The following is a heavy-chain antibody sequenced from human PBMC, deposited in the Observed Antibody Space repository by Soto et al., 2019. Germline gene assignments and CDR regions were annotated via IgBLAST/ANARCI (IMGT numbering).Heavy chain of an antibody. V-gene: IGHV4-30-2*01. D-gene: IGHD4-17*01. Sequence: PSETLSLTCAVSGGSISSGGYSWSWIRQPPGKGLEWIGYIYHSGSTYYNPSLKSRVTISVDRSKNQFSLKLSSVTAADTAAYYCARGGTTVTTGGFDYWGQGTLVTVSS. CDR1: GGSISSGGYS. CDR3: ARGGTTVTTGGFDY. CDR2: IYHSGST. J-gene: IGHJ4*02.